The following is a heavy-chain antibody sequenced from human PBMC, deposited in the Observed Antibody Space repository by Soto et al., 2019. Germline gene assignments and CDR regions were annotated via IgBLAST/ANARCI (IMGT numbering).Heavy chain of an antibody. CDR3: ARRSSGWYFDS. CDR2: ISSSSSTI. V-gene: IGHV3-48*01. CDR1: GFTFSSYS. D-gene: IGHD6-19*01. J-gene: IGHJ4*02. Sequence: PGGSLRLSCAASGFTFSSYSMNWVRQAPGKGLEWVSYISSSSSTIYYADSVKGRFTISRDNSKNTLYLQMNSLRAEATAVSYCARRSSGWYFDSCGEGTLVTVSS.